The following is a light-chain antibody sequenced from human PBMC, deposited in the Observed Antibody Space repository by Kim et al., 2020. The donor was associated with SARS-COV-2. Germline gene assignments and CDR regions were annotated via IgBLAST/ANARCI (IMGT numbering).Light chain of an antibody. V-gene: IGKV3-11*01. Sequence: LSPGERATLSCRASQSVSSYLAWYQQKPGQAPRLLIYDASNRAAGIPARFSGSGSETDFTLTVSSLEPEDFAVYYCQQRSTWPITFGQGTRLEIK. J-gene: IGKJ5*01. CDR3: QQRSTWPIT. CDR2: DAS. CDR1: QSVSSY.